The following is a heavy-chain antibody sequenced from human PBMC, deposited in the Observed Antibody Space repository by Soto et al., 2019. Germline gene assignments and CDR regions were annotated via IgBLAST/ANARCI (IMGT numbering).Heavy chain of an antibody. CDR1: GFTFSSYG. Sequence: QVQLVESGGGVVQPGRSLRLSCAASGFTFSSYGMHWVRQAPGKGLEWVAVIWYDGSNKYYADSVKGRFTISRDNSKNTLYVQMNSLRAEDTAVYYCARDLVSGTGTTGYWGQGTLVTVSS. CDR2: IWYDGSNK. CDR3: ARDLVSGTGTTGY. J-gene: IGHJ4*02. V-gene: IGHV3-33*01. D-gene: IGHD1-7*01.